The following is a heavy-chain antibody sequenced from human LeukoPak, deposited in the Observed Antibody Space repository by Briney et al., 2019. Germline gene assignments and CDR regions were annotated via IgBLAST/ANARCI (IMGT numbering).Heavy chain of an antibody. CDR3: ARLSNHQSKYRNAYYYYYMDV. CDR2: IFYTGST. CDR1: SGSISTSNYY. Sequence: PSETLSLTCTVSSGSISTSNYYWGWVRQPPGKALEWIGNIFYTGSTYYSPSLKSRVTISLDTSKNQFSLKLSSVTAADTAVYYCARLSNHQSKYRNAYYYYYMDVWGKGTTVTVSS. J-gene: IGHJ6*03. D-gene: IGHD2/OR15-2a*01. V-gene: IGHV4-39*07.